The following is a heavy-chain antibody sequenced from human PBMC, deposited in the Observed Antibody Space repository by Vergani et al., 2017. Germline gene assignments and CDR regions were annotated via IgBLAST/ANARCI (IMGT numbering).Heavy chain of an antibody. CDR3: ARGRGGDHVGYFDL. D-gene: IGHD3-16*02. J-gene: IGHJ4*02. CDR2: IWSDGITK. CDR1: NLILSSFG. V-gene: IGHV3-33*01. Sequence: QVQLVESGGGVVQPGTSLRLSCAASNLILSSFGMHWVRQAPGKGLEWVAVIWSDGITKYYADSVKGRFTISRDSSKNTLYLHMRTLRDDDTATYYCARGRGGDHVGYFDLWGLGVMVTVSS.